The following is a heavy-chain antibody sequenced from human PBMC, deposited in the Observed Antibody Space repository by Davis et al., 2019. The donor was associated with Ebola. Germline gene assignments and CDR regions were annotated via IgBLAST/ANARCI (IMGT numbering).Heavy chain of an antibody. CDR2: IYTSGST. J-gene: IGHJ4*02. V-gene: IGHV4-4*07. CDR1: GGSISSYY. Sequence: PSETLSLTCTVSGGSISSYYWSWIRQPAGKGLEWIGRIYTSGSTNYNPSLKSRVTMSVDTSKNQFSLKLSSVTAADTAVYYCARGFRDLDDSSESGYWGQGTLVTVSS. CDR3: ARGFRDLDDSSESGY. D-gene: IGHD3-22*01.